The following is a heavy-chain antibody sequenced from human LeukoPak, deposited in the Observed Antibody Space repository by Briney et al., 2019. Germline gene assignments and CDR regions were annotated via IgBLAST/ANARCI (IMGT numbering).Heavy chain of an antibody. Sequence: PGGSLRLSCAASGFTFSSYAMSWVRQAPGKGLEWVSGISGGASSTYYTDSVKGRFTISRDNSKNTLYLQMNSLTAEDTAVYYCAKFPGAQLSLYYYYYYMDVWGKGTTVTVSS. CDR1: GFTFSSYA. V-gene: IGHV3-23*01. D-gene: IGHD1-1*01. CDR3: AKFPGAQLSLYYYYYYMDV. J-gene: IGHJ6*03. CDR2: ISGGASST.